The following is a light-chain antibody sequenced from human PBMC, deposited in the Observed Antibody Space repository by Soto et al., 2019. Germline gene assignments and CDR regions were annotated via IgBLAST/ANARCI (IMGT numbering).Light chain of an antibody. CDR3: QQYYSYPWT. V-gene: IGKV1-39*01. J-gene: IGKJ1*01. CDR2: GVS. Sequence: DIQMMQSPPSLSASVGDRVTITCRASQSVRTYLNWYQQKPGRAPDLLIYGVSTLHTGVPSRFSGAGSGTDFTLTISSLQPEDFATYYCQQYYSYPWTFGQGTKVDIK. CDR1: QSVRTY.